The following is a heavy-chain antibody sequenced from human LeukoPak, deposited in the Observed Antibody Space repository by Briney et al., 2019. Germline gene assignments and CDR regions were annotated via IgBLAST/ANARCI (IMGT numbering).Heavy chain of an antibody. Sequence: GGSLRLSCAASGFTFRSYAMSWVRQTPEKGLEWVSAITDSGGDTFHADSVKGRFTISRDNSRNTLYLQMNSLRAEDTAVYHCVKGSDTSSPYYLDYWGQGALVTVSS. CDR2: ITDSGGDT. CDR3: VKGSDTSSPYYLDY. D-gene: IGHD2-2*01. V-gene: IGHV3-23*01. J-gene: IGHJ4*02. CDR1: GFTFRSYA.